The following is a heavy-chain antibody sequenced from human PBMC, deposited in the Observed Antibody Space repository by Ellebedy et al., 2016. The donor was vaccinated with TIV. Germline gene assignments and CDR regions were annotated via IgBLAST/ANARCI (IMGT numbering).Heavy chain of an antibody. V-gene: IGHV5-51*01. CDR1: GYNFATYW. CDR2: IFPLDSDT. CDR3: ARSLAGYGYIDS. Sequence: GGSLRLSCKASGYNFATYWIGWLRQTPGKGLEWMGIIFPLDSDTRYSPSFQGQVTISADRTLNTAYLQWSSLRASDTAVYYCARSLAGYGYIDSWGQGTLVNVSS. J-gene: IGHJ4*02. D-gene: IGHD5-12*01.